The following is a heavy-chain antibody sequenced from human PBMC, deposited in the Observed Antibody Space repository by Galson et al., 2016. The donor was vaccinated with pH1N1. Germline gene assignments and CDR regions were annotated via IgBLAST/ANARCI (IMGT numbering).Heavy chain of an antibody. CDR3: VRVGVLWNYDY. Sequence: SLRLSCAASDFTFKDFGMNWVRQAPGKGLEWVSRIIGSGGGTYYADSVKGRFTISRDNSKITLYLQMNSLRAEDTAIYYCVRVGVLWNYDYWGQGTLVTVSS. J-gene: IGHJ4*02. CDR2: IIGSGGGT. D-gene: IGHD3-16*01. CDR1: DFTFKDFG. V-gene: IGHV3-23*01.